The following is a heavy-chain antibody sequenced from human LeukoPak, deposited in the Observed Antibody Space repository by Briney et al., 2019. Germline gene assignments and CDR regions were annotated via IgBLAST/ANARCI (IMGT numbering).Heavy chain of an antibody. J-gene: IGHJ4*02. D-gene: IGHD3-10*01. CDR1: GGPFSGYY. CDR3: ASSEPRLLWFGELSPVRY. Sequence: SETQSLTCAVYGGPFSGYYWSWIRQSPGKGLEWIGEINHSGSTNYNPSLKSRVTISTDTSKNQFSLKLSSVTAADTAVYYCASSEPRLLWFGELSPVRYWGQGTLVTVSS. V-gene: IGHV4-34*01. CDR2: INHSGST.